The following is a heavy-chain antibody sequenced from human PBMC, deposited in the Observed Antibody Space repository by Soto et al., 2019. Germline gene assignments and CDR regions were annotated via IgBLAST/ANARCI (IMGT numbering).Heavy chain of an antibody. CDR2: ISYDGSNK. V-gene: IGHV3-30-3*01. CDR1: GFTFNTYF. Sequence: QVHLVGSGGGVVQPGTSLRLSCAASGFTFNTYFMHWVRQAPGKGLEWVAVISYDGSNKDYADSVKGRFTISRDNSKNTLYLQMNSLRAEDTAVYYCAFDISMVTSLGYWGQGTLVTVSS. CDR3: AFDISMVTSLGY. D-gene: IGHD5-18*01. J-gene: IGHJ4*02.